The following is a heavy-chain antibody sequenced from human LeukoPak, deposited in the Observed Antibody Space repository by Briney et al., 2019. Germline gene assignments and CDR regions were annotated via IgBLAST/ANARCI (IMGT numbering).Heavy chain of an antibody. CDR3: TRSSTDITPFDY. CDR1: GFTFSGSP. CDR2: IRTKSNNYAP. D-gene: IGHD6-6*01. Sequence: GGSLRLSCAASGFTFSGSPMHWVRQTSGKGLEWVGRIRTKSNNYAPTYGASVKGMLPISRDDSNNTGYLQMNSLETEDTAVYYCTRSSTDITPFDYWGQGTLVSVSS. V-gene: IGHV3-73*01. J-gene: IGHJ4*02.